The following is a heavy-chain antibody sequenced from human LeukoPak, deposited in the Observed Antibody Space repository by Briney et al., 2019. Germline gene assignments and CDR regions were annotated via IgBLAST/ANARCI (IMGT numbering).Heavy chain of an antibody. J-gene: IGHJ6*03. Sequence: GGSLRLSCSAAGFSFASYGMSWLRQAPGKGLEWLSYISSDSLITEYADSVKGRFTISRDNAQRSLALQMNSLRAEDTAVYYYARVLQNYDTGSGYYYYYYMDVWGKGTTATVSS. D-gene: IGHD3-22*01. CDR3: ARVLQNYDTGSGYYYYYYMDV. V-gene: IGHV3-48*01. CDR1: GFSFASYG. CDR2: ISSDSLIT.